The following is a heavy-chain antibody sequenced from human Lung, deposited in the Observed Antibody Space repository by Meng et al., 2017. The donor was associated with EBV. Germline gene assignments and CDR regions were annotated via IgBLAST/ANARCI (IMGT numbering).Heavy chain of an antibody. D-gene: IGHD3-10*02. CDR1: GGTFNSHA. J-gene: IGHJ4*02. CDR3: VFREYGDFDY. V-gene: IGHV1-69*01. Sequence: QVQLVQSGAEVKKPGSSVKVSCNASGGTFNSHAISWVRQDPGQGLEWVGGIDPIFGAPHYAQKFQGRVTVAADESRSSAFMELSSLRSEDTAVFYCVFREYGDFDYWGQGTLVTVSS. CDR2: IDPIFGAP.